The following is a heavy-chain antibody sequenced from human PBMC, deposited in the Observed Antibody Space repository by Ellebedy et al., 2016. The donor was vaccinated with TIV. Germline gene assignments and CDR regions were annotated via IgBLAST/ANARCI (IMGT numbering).Heavy chain of an antibody. D-gene: IGHD3-3*01. Sequence: GGSLRLSCAASGFTFSSYWMSWVRQAPGKGLEWVANIKQDGSEKYYVDSVKGRFTISRDNAKNSLYLQMNSLRAEDTAVYYCARAESDFWSGYYSGYWGQGTLVTVSS. J-gene: IGHJ4*02. V-gene: IGHV3-7*01. CDR3: ARAESDFWSGYYSGY. CDR1: GFTFSSYW. CDR2: IKQDGSEK.